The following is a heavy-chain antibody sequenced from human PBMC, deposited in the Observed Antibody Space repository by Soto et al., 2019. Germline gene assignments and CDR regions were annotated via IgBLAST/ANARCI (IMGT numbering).Heavy chain of an antibody. D-gene: IGHD3-10*01. Sequence: QVQLVQSGAELKKPGASVKVSCKASGYTFSNYDINWVRQATGQGPEWIGWVNPNNGDTGYAQKLQGRVTLTTDNSTTTADMALISLGPEDTAIYDGGKGARKGSAIYFDYWGQGTLITVSS. CDR2: VNPNNGDT. J-gene: IGHJ4*02. V-gene: IGHV1-8*01. CDR1: GYTFSNYD. CDR3: GKGARKGSAIYFDY.